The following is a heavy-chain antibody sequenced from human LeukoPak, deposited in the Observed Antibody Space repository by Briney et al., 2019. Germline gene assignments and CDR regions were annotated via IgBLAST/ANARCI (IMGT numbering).Heavy chain of an antibody. CDR2: INHSGST. Sequence: PSETLSLTCAVYGGSFSGYYWSWIRQPPGKGLEWIGEINHSGSTNYNPSLKSRVIISVDASKNQSSLQLSSVTAADTGVYYCATKVRFLGPLMDVWGQGTTVTVSS. J-gene: IGHJ6*02. V-gene: IGHV4-34*01. CDR1: GGSFSGYY. CDR3: ATKVRFLGPLMDV. D-gene: IGHD3-3*01.